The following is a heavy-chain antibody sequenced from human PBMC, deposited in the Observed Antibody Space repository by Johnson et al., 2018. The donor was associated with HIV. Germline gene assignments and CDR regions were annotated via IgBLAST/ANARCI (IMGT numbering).Heavy chain of an antibody. CDR3: ALRFNRNAFDI. CDR2: ISSSGSTI. V-gene: IGHV3-48*03. Sequence: VQLVESGGVLVQPGGSLRLSCAASGFTFSSYEMNWVRQAPGKGLEWVSYISSSGSTIYYADSVKGLFTVSRDNAKNSLYLQMNSLRAEDTAVYYCALRFNRNAFDIWGQGTMVTVSS. CDR1: GFTFSSYE. D-gene: IGHD1-14*01. J-gene: IGHJ3*02.